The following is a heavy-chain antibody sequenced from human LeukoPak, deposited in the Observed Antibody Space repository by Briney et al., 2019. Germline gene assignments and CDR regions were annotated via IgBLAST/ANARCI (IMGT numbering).Heavy chain of an antibody. V-gene: IGHV4-39*07. D-gene: IGHD6-19*01. CDR2: IYYSGST. CDR1: GGSISSSSYY. CDR3: ARDIAVAGTIFDY. J-gene: IGHJ4*02. Sequence: SSDTLSLTCTVDGGSISSSSYYWGWIRQPPGKGLEWSGSIYYSGSTYYHPSLKSRVTISVATSKNQFSLKLSSVTAADAAVYYCARDIAVAGTIFDYWGQGTLVTVSS.